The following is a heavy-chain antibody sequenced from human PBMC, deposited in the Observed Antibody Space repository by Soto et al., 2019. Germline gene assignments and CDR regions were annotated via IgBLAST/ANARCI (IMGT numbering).Heavy chain of an antibody. J-gene: IGHJ4*02. V-gene: IGHV1-18*01. CDR2: ISPYNGNT. D-gene: IGHD3-22*01. Sequence: QVQLVQSGGEVKQPGASVKVSCKATGYTFINSAIAWVRQAPGLGLEWMGWISPYNGNTNYAQSVQGRVTITTDTSTSTAYMEIRSLRFDDTAVYYCARDQSSGVFDYWGQGTLVTVST. CDR3: ARDQSSGVFDY. CDR1: GYTFINSA.